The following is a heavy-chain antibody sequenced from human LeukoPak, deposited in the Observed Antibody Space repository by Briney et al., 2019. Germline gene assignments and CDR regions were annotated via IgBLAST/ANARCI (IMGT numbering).Heavy chain of an antibody. J-gene: IGHJ4*02. D-gene: IGHD4-17*01. V-gene: IGHV3-23*01. CDR2: ISGSGGST. Sequence: GGSLRLSCAASGFTFSSYAMSWVRQAPGKGLEWVSAISGSGGSTYYADSVKGRFTISRDNSKNTLYLQMNSLRAEDTAVYYRAKDEKEDYGDYVDYWGQGTLVTVSS. CDR3: AKDEKEDYGDYVDY. CDR1: GFTFSSYA.